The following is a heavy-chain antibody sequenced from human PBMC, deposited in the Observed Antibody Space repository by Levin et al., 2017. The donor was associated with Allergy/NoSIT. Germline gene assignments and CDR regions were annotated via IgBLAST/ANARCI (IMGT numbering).Heavy chain of an antibody. D-gene: IGHD3-3*01. CDR3: ARVGIDFWGVYQKSWGYMDV. V-gene: IGHV1-18*01. CDR2: ISAYNGNT. Sequence: GASVKVSCKASGYNFTNYGISWVRQAPGQGLEWMGWISAYNGNTNYAQKFQGRVTMTIRTSTNTAYMELRSLRSDDTAVYYCARVGIDFWGVYQKSWGYMDVWGQGTTVTVSS. CDR1: GYNFTNYG. J-gene: IGHJ6*03.